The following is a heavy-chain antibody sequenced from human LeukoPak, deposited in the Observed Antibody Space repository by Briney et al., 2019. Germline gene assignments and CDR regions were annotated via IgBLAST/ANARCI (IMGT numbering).Heavy chain of an antibody. J-gene: IGHJ4*02. V-gene: IGHV4-34*01. CDR1: GGSFSGYY. CDR2: ITHSGST. CDR3: ARERGSNQTLNSLNYFDY. D-gene: IGHD3-16*01. Sequence: PSETLSLTCAVYGGSFSGYYWSWIRQPPGKGLEWIGEITHSGSTNYNPSLKSRVTISVDTSKNQFSLKLSSVTAADTAVYYCARERGSNQTLNSLNYFDYWGQGTLVTVSS.